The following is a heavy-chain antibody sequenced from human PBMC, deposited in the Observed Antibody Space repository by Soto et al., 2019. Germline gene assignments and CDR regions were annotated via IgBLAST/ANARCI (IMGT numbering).Heavy chain of an antibody. J-gene: IGHJ6*02. Sequence: GVSLRLSCAASGFTFSSYAMSWVRQAPGKGLEWVSAISGSGGSTYYADSVTGRFTISRDNSKNPQYLQMNSLRAEDTVVYYCAKAFPGGMDVWGRGTTVAVSS. D-gene: IGHD3-10*01. CDR3: AKAFPGGMDV. V-gene: IGHV3-23*01. CDR1: GFTFSSYA. CDR2: ISGSGGST.